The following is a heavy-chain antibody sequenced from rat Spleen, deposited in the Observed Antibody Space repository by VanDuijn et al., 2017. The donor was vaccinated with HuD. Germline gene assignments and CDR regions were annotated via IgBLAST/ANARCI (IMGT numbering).Heavy chain of an antibody. J-gene: IGHJ3*01. V-gene: IGHV5-22*01. D-gene: IGHD1-7*01. CDR1: GFTFSDYY. Sequence: EVQLVESGGGLVQPGRSLKLSCAASGFTFSDYYMAWVRQAPKKGLEWVASISYEGSSTYYGDSVKGRFTISRDNAKSTLYLQMNSLRSEDTATYYCAGHEYYGYGWFAYWCQGTLGTVSS. CDR2: ISYEGSST. CDR3: AGHEYYGYGWFAY.